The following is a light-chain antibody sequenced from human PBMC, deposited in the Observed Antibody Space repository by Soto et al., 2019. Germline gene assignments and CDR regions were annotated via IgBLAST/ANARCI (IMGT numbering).Light chain of an antibody. V-gene: IGKV3-15*01. CDR3: QQYNNWPLYT. J-gene: IGKJ2*01. CDR1: QSVSSN. CDR2: GAS. Sequence: EIVMTQSPATLSVSPGERATLSCRASQSVSSNLAWYQQTPGQAPRLLIYGASTRATGIPARFSGSGSGTEFTLTISSLQSEDFAVYYCQQYNNWPLYTVGQGTKLEIK.